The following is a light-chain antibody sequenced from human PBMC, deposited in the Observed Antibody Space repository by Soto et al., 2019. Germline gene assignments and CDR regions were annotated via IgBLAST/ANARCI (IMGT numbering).Light chain of an antibody. CDR1: SSDVGGYNY. Sequence: QSVPTQPASVCGSPGQSITISCTGTSSDVGGYNYVSWYQQHPGKAPKLIIYEVSDRPSGVSHRFSGSKSGNTASLTISGLQAEDEADYSCNSYTIISAPFVFGAGTKVTVL. CDR2: EVS. CDR3: NSYTIISAPFV. V-gene: IGLV2-14*01. J-gene: IGLJ1*01.